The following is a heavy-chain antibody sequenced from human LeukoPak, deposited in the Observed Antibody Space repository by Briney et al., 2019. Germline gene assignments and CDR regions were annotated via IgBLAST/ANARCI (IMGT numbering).Heavy chain of an antibody. CDR1: GFMFTSYS. Sequence: GGSLRLSCAASGFMFTSYSMNWVRQTPGKGLEWVGRIKSKTDGGTTDYAAPVKGRFTISRDDPKNTLYLQMNSLKTEDTAVYYCTTEDTYGDFDYWGQGTLVTVSS. D-gene: IGHD4-17*01. V-gene: IGHV3-15*01. J-gene: IGHJ4*02. CDR2: IKSKTDGGTT. CDR3: TTEDTYGDFDY.